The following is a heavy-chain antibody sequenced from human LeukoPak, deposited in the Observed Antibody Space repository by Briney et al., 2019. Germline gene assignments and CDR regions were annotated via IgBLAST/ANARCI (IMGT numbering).Heavy chain of an antibody. CDR2: IRYDGSNK. CDR1: GFTFSSYG. CDR3: AKSGYNRFDY. D-gene: IGHD5-24*01. V-gene: IGHV3-30*02. J-gene: IGHJ4*02. Sequence: PGGSLRLSSAASGFTFSSYGMHWVRQAPGKGLEWVAFIRYDGSNKDYADSVKGRFTISRDNSKNTLYLQMNSLRAEDTAVYYCAKSGYNRFDYWGQGTLVTVSS.